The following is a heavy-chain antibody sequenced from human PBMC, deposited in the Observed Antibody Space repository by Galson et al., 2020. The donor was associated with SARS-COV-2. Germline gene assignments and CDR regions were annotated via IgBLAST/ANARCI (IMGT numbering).Heavy chain of an antibody. V-gene: IGHV3-9*01. CDR1: GFTFYDYA. CDR2: ISWNSGGI. D-gene: IGHD2-2*01. J-gene: IGHJ6*03. Sequence: GGSLRLSCAASGFTFYDYAMHWVRQAPGKGLEWVSGISWNSGGIDYADSVKGRFTISRDNAKNSLYLQLDSLRAEDTAVYYCAKDSGTRHQYYYMDVWGKGTTVTVSS. CDR3: AKDSGTRHQYYYMDV.